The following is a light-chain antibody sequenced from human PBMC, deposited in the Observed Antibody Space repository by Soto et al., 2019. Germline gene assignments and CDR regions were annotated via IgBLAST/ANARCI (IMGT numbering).Light chain of an antibody. CDR2: DVF. CDR3: QQRSNWPLT. V-gene: IGKV3-11*01. CDR1: QSVTSY. Sequence: EIVLTQSPATLSLSPGARATLSCRASQSVTSYLAWYQQKPGQAPRLLIYDVFNRATGIPPRFSGSGSGTDFTLTISSLEPEDFAVYYCQQRSNWPLTFGGGTKVEIK. J-gene: IGKJ4*01.